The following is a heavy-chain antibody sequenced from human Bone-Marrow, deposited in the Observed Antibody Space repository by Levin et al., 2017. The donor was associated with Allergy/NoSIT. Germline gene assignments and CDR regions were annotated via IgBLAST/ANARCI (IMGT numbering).Heavy chain of an antibody. CDR1: GFTFSSYA. J-gene: IGHJ4*02. CDR2: ISYDGSNK. D-gene: IGHD2-15*01. Sequence: GESLKISCAASGFTFSSYAMHWVRQAPGKGLEWVAVISYDGSNKYYADSVKGRFTISRDNSKNTLYLQMNSLRAEDTAVYYCARDPLDIVVVVAATPYPSYFDYWGQGTLVTVSS. V-gene: IGHV3-30-3*01. CDR3: ARDPLDIVVVVAATPYPSYFDY.